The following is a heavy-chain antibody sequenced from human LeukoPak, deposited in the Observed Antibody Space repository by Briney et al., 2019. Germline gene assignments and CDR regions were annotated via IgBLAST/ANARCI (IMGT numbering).Heavy chain of an antibody. CDR3: ARMAVAGIILEDAFDI. D-gene: IGHD6-19*01. V-gene: IGHV4-39*07. J-gene: IGHJ3*02. Sequence: SETLFLTCTVSGGSISSSSYYWGRIRQPPGKGLEWIGSIYYSGSTYYNPSLKSRVTISVDTSKNQFSLKLSSVTAADTAVYYCARMAVAGIILEDAFDIWGQGTMVTVSS. CDR1: GGSISSSSYY. CDR2: IYYSGST.